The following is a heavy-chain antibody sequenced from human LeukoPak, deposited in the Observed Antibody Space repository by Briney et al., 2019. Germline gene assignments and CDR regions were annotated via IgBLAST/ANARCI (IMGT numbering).Heavy chain of an antibody. D-gene: IGHD3-22*01. J-gene: IGHJ4*02. CDR3: AKGALYDSSGYYSILQYFDY. CDR2: ISGSGGST. V-gene: IGHV3-23*01. CDR1: GFTFSSYA. Sequence: PGGSLRLSCAASGFTFSSYARSWVRQAPGKGLEWVSAISGSGGSTYYADSVKGRFTISRDNSKNTLYLQMNSLRAEDTAVYYCAKGALYDSSGYYSILQYFDYWGQGTLVTVSS.